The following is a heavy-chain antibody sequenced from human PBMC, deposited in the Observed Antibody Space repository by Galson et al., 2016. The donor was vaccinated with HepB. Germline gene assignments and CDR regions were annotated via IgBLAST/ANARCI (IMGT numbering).Heavy chain of an antibody. Sequence: SLRLSCAASGFRFSSNAMHWVRQAPGKGLEWVAVVSFDGSNKYYADSVKGRFTISRDNSKNTLYLQMNSLSAEDTAVYYCSRDYYDTSGYPRTKESGAFDIWGQGTMVTVSS. CDR2: VSFDGSNK. J-gene: IGHJ3*02. CDR3: SRDYYDTSGYPRTKESGAFDI. V-gene: IGHV3-30*04. D-gene: IGHD3-22*01. CDR1: GFRFSSNA.